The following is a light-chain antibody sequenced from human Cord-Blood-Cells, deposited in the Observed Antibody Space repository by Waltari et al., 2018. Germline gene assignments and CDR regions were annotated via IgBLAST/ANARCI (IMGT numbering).Light chain of an antibody. J-gene: IGLJ3*02. CDR3: CSYAGVWV. V-gene: IGLV2-23*01. CDR1: SRDVGRYNL. Sequence: QSALTQPASVSGSPGQSITISCTGTSRDVGRYNLVSWYQQRPGQAPKLMIYEGSKRPSGVSNRFSGSKSGNTASLTISGLQAEDEADYYCCSYAGVWVFGGGTKLTVL. CDR2: EGS.